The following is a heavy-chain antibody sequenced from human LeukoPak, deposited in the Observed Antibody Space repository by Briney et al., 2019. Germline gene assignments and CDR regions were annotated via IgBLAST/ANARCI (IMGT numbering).Heavy chain of an antibody. CDR3: AGAYCTNGVCYGNWFDP. V-gene: IGHV4-59*01. J-gene: IGHJ5*02. D-gene: IGHD2-8*01. Sequence: PSETLSHTCTVSGGSISSYYWSWIRQPPGKGLEWIGYIYYSGSTNYNPSLKSRVTISVDTSKNQFSLKLSSVTAADTAVYYCAGAYCTNGVCYGNWFDPWGQGTLVTVSS. CDR2: IYYSGST. CDR1: GGSISSYY.